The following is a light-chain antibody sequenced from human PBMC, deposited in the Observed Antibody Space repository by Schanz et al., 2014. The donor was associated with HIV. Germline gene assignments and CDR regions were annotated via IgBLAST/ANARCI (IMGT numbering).Light chain of an antibody. CDR1: QSISSW. J-gene: IGKJ3*01. Sequence: DIQMTQSPSTLSASVGGRVTITCRASQSISSWVAWDQQKSGRPPKLLIYAASSLQRGVPSRFSGSGSGTDFTLTISSLQPEDFATYYCQQSYSTPRVTFGPGTKVDIK. CDR2: AAS. V-gene: IGKV1-39*01. CDR3: QQSYSTPRVT.